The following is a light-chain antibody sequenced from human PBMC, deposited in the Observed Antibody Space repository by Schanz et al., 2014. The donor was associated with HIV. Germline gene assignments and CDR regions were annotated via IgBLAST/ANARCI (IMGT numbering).Light chain of an antibody. CDR2: GQN. J-gene: IGLJ2*01. CDR3: QSYDRSLRAVV. V-gene: IGLV1-44*01. CDR1: NSNIGSYY. Sequence: QSVLTQPPSASGTPGQGVTISCSGSNSNIGSYYVNWYQQFPGTAPRLLVYGQNERPSGVPDRFTGSQSGTSASLAISGLQAEDEADYYCQSYDRSLRAVVLGAGTKLTVL.